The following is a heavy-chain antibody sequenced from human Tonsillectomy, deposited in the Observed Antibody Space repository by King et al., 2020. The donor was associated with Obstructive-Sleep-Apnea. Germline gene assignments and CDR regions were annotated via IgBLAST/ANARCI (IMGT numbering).Heavy chain of an antibody. V-gene: IGHV3-15*05. Sequence: VQLVESGGGLVKPGGSLRLSCAASGFTFTNGWMSWVLQVPGKGREWVCRFKGKTEAGTTDYSAPVKGRFTISRDDSKSTVYVRMNSLKTGDTAVYYCTPLIAATGPAYFDYWGQRTVVTVSS. J-gene: IGHJ4*02. CDR1: GFTFTNGW. D-gene: IGHD6-13*01. CDR3: TPLIAATGPAYFDY. CDR2: FKGKTEAGTT.